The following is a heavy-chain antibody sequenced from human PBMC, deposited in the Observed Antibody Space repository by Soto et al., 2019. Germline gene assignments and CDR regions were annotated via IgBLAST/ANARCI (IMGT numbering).Heavy chain of an antibody. D-gene: IGHD4-17*01. CDR3: ARAIDYLGWFDP. J-gene: IGHJ5*02. V-gene: IGHV6-1*01. CDR2: TYYRSKWYN. Sequence: SQTFSRTCSSSWVSFSSNMAACNCIRQSPSRGLEWLGRTYYRSKWYNDYAVSVKSRITINPDTSKNQFSLQLNSVAPEGTAVYYCARAIDYLGWFDPWGQGTLVTVSS. CDR1: WVSFSSNMAA.